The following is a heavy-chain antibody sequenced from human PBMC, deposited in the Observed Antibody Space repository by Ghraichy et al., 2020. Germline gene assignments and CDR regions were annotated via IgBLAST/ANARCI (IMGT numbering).Heavy chain of an antibody. CDR3: ARAKQDNWGSYYYYYGMDV. D-gene: IGHD7-27*01. J-gene: IGHJ6*02. CDR1: GFTFSSYA. Sequence: GSLRLSCAASGFTFSSYAMHWVRQAPGKGLEWVAVISYDGSNKYYADSVKGRFTISRDNSQNTLYLQMNSLRAEDTAVYYCARAKQDNWGSYYYYYGMDVWGQGTTVTVSS. CDR2: ISYDGSNK. V-gene: IGHV3-30-3*01.